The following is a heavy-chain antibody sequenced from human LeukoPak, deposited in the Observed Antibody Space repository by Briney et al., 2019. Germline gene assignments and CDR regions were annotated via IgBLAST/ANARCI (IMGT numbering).Heavy chain of an antibody. Sequence: GGSLRVSCAASGFSFSSYAMSWVRHLPGKGLEWVSSITDSGETTFYAGSVKGRFTISRDNSRSTLFPRMNSLRVEDTAVYYCVKDGDYVRGSYRIIPSYFDWWGQGTLVTVSS. CDR3: VKDGDYVRGSYRIIPSYFDW. CDR2: ITDSGETT. J-gene: IGHJ4*02. CDR1: GFSFSSYA. D-gene: IGHD3-16*02. V-gene: IGHV3-23*01.